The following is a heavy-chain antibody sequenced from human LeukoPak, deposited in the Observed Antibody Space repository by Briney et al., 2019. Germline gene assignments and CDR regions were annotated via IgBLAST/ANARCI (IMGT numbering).Heavy chain of an antibody. V-gene: IGHV6-1*01. CDR2: TYYRSKWYN. CDR3: AREDIVVVPAAILYDY. J-gene: IGHJ4*02. CDR1: GDSVSSNSAA. Sequence: SQTLSLTCAISGDSVSSNSAAWNWIRQSPSRGLEWLGRTYYRSKWYNDYAVSVKRRITINPDTSKNQFSLQLNSVTPEDTAVYYCAREDIVVVPAAILYDYWGQGTLVTVSS. D-gene: IGHD2-2*01.